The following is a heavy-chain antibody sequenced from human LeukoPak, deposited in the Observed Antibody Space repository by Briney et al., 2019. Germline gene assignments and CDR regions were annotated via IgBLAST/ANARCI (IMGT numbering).Heavy chain of an antibody. Sequence: SETLSLTCTVSGGSISSGSYYWSWIRQSAGKGLEWIGRIYTSESTNYNPSLKSRVTISVDTSKNQFSLKLTSVTAADTAVYYCASALGYCSGGSCYPRNWFDPWGQGTLVTVSS. CDR2: IYTSEST. CDR3: ASALGYCSGGSCYPRNWFDP. CDR1: GGSISSGSYY. D-gene: IGHD2-15*01. V-gene: IGHV4-61*02. J-gene: IGHJ5*02.